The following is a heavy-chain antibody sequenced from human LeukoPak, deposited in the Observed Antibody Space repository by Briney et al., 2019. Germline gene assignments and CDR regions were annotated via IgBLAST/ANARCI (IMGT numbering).Heavy chain of an antibody. CDR2: IKNKPNNYAT. CDR3: TSPYFSSLGY. J-gene: IGHJ4*02. V-gene: IGHV3-73*01. Sequence: GGSLRLSCVASGFTFSGSAMHWVRQASGKGLEWVGRIKNKPNNYATTYGASVKGRFAISRDDSMNTAYLQMNSLKIEDTAVYYCTSPYFSSLGYWGQGTLVTVSS. CDR1: GFTFSGSA. D-gene: IGHD6-6*01.